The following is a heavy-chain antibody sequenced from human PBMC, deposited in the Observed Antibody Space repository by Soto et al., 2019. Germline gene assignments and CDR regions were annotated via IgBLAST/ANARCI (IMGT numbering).Heavy chain of an antibody. J-gene: IGHJ4*02. Sequence: ASVKVSCKASGYTFTSYDINWVRQATGQGLEWMGWMNPNTSNTGYAQKFQGRVTMSRNMSISTAYMELSSLRSEDTAVYYCTKDRVPDGIYSFDYWGQGALVTVSS. D-gene: IGHD2-15*01. CDR2: MNPNTSNT. CDR3: TKDRVPDGIYSFDY. V-gene: IGHV1-8*01. CDR1: GYTFTSYD.